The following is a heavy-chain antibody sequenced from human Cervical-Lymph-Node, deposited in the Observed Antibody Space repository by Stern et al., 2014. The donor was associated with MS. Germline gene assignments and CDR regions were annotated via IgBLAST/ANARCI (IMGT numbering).Heavy chain of an antibody. J-gene: IGHJ6*02. V-gene: IGHV1-24*01. CDR3: ASAVTGLNYYFHALDV. Sequence: VQLLESGAEVKKPGASVKVSCKVSGYTLNDLSLHWVRQAPGEGLERMGGSSPEDGETIFAQGLQGRVTVTEDTSTDTAYMELSSLRSEDTAVYYCASAVTGLNYYFHALDVWGQGTTVTVSS. D-gene: IGHD6-19*01. CDR2: SSPEDGET. CDR1: GYTLNDLS.